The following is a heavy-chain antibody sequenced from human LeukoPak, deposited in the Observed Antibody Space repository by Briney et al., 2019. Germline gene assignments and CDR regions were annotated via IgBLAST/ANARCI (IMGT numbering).Heavy chain of an antibody. CDR2: IDHSGST. V-gene: IGHV4-39*07. CDR3: ARDREQCNGTSCCRWFDS. CDR1: GGSISSYSYY. Sequence: SETLSLTCMVSGGSISSYSYYWGWIRQPPGKGLEWIGSIDHSGSTYYNPSLKSRVTMSVDRSKMQFSLKLSSVTAADTAVYYCARDREQCNGTSCCRWFDSWGQGTLVTVSS. D-gene: IGHD2-2*01. J-gene: IGHJ5*01.